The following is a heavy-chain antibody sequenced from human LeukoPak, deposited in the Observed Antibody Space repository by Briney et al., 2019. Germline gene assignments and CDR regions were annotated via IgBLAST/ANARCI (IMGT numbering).Heavy chain of an antibody. CDR1: GFTVSSNY. CDR2: IYSGGST. J-gene: IGHJ1*01. CDR3: ARGPYYDSSGYYFPKYFQH. Sequence: GGSLRLSCAASGFTVSSNYMSWVRQAPGKGLEWVSVIYSGGSTYYADSVKGRFTNSRDNSKNTLYLQMNSLRAEDTAVYYCARGPYYDSSGYYFPKYFQHWGQGTLVTVSS. V-gene: IGHV3-53*01. D-gene: IGHD3-22*01.